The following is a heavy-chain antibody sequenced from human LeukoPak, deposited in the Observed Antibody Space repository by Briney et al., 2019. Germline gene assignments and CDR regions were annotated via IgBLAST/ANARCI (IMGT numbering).Heavy chain of an antibody. CDR1: GYTFTGYY. D-gene: IGHD2-2*02. CDR2: INPNSGGT. J-gene: IGHJ4*02. V-gene: IGHV1-2*02. Sequence: ASMKVSCKASGYTFTGYYMHWVRQAPGQGLEWMGWINPNSGGTNYAQKFQGRVTMTRDTSISTAYMELSRLRSDDTAVYFCARTYCSSTSCYKDGSDYWGQGTLVTVS. CDR3: ARTYCSSTSCYKDGSDY.